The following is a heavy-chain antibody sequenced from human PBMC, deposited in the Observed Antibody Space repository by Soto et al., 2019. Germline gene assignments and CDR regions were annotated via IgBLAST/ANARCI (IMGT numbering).Heavy chain of an antibody. CDR3: TRGPRPISTATGPY. V-gene: IGHV3-74*01. J-gene: IGHJ4*01. D-gene: IGHD2-21*02. CDR2: IYNDGTYS. CDR1: GFIFKMYW. Sequence: EVQLVESGGGLVPPGGSVRLSCAASGFIFKMYWMHWVRQSPGKGLVWISRIYNDGTYSDYADSVRGRFTISRDNVNDTLYLQMTNLRAEDSGLYYCTRGPRPISTATGPYWGHGTQVTVSS.